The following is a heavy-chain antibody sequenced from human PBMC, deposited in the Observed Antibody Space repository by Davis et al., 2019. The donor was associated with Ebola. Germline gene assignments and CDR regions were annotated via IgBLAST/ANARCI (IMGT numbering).Heavy chain of an antibody. D-gene: IGHD3-22*01. V-gene: IGHV3-30-3*01. CDR1: GFTFSSYA. Sequence: GESLKISCAASGFTFSSYAMHWVRQAPGKGLEWVAVISYDGSNKYYADSVKGRFTISRDNSKNTLYLQMNSLRAEDTAVYYCAREDYDSSGYYLGYWGQGTLVTVSS. CDR2: ISYDGSNK. J-gene: IGHJ4*02. CDR3: AREDYDSSGYYLGY.